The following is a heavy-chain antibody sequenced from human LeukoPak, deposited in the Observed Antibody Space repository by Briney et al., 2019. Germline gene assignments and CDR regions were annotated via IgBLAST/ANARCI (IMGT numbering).Heavy chain of an antibody. V-gene: IGHV3-53*01. J-gene: IGHJ4*02. CDR3: ARENDYIFDY. Sequence: GGSLRLSCAASGFSFSICDMNCVRQAPGKGLEWVSLIYSSGFTFYADSVKGRFTISRDNSKNTLYLQMNSLRSEDTAVYYCARENDYIFDYWGQGTLVTVSS. CDR2: IYSSGFT. D-gene: IGHD4-11*01. CDR1: GFSFSICD.